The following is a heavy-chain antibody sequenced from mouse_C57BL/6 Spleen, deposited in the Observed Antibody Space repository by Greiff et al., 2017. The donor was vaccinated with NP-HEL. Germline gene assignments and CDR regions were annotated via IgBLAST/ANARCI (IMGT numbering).Heavy chain of an antibody. CDR3: ARQSYDGDCGFAY. V-gene: IGHV1-81*01. J-gene: IGHJ3*01. CDR2: IYPRSGNT. Sequence: VQLQQSGAELARPGASVKLSCKASGYTFTSYGISWVKQRTGQGLEWIGEIYPRSGNTYYNEKFKGKATLTADNSSSTAYMELSSLTSEDSAVYFCARQSYDGDCGFAYWGQGTLVTVSA. CDR1: GYTFTSYG. D-gene: IGHD2-3*01.